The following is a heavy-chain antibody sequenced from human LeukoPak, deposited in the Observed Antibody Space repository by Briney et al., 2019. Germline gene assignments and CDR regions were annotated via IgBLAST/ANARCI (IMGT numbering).Heavy chain of an antibody. Sequence: ASVKVSCKASGYTFTSYDTNWVRQATGQGLEWMGWMNPNSGNTGYAQKFQGRVTMTRNTSISTAYMELSSLRSEDTAVYYCATRLGRAAARSNWYFDLWGRGTLVTVSS. CDR1: GYTFTSYD. J-gene: IGHJ2*01. D-gene: IGHD6-13*01. V-gene: IGHV1-8*01. CDR2: MNPNSGNT. CDR3: ATRLGRAAARSNWYFDL.